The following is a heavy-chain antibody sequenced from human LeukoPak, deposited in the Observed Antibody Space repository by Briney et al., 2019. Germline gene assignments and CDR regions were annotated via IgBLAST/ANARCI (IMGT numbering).Heavy chain of an antibody. CDR3: AKQTGYCSGSTCYYYHGMDV. V-gene: IGHV1-69*04. D-gene: IGHD2-15*01. Sequence: ASVKVSCKASGGTFSSYAISWVRQAPGQGLEWMGRIIPILDIENYVQKFQGRLTITADKSTSTAYMELSSLRSEDTAVYYCAKQTGYCSGSTCYYYHGMDVWGQGTTVTVSS. CDR1: GGTFSSYA. CDR2: IIPILDIE. J-gene: IGHJ6*02.